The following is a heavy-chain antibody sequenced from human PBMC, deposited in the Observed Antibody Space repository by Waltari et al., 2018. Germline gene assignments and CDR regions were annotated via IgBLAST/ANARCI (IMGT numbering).Heavy chain of an antibody. V-gene: IGHV3-7*01. CDR2: IKQDGSEN. J-gene: IGHJ6*03. CDR1: GFRFSSYW. D-gene: IGHD4-17*01. Sequence: EVQMVASGGGLVQPGRCLSLSCAASGFRFSSYWVSWVRQAPGKGLEWVANIKQDGSENYYVDSVKGRFTISRDDAKNSLYLQMNSLRNEDTAVYFCARVFVYGANSGKRPMDVWGKGTTVTVSS. CDR3: ARVFVYGANSGKRPMDV.